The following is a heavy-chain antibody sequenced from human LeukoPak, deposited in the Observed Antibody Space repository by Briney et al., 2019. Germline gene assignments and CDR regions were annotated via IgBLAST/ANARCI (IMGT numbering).Heavy chain of an antibody. D-gene: IGHD2-15*01. CDR3: TSQGYCSGGSCYGRGYYYYYYMDV. CDR2: IRSKANSYAT. V-gene: IGHV3-73*01. Sequence: QPGGSLRLSCAASGFTFSGSTMHWVRQASGKGLEWVGRIRSKANSYATAYAASVKGRFTISRDDSKNTAYLQMNSLKTEDTAVYYCTSQGYCSGGSCYGRGYYYYYYMDVWGKGTTVTVSS. J-gene: IGHJ6*03. CDR1: GFTFSGST.